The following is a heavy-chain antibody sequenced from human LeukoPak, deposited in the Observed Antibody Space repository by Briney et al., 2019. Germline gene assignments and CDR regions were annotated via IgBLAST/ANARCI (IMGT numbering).Heavy chain of an antibody. CDR3: ARAGSYYDHYYFDY. Sequence: PSETLSLTCTDSGGSISSSSYYWGWIRQPPGKGLKWIGSIYYSGSTYYNPSLKSRVTISVDTSKNQFSLKLSSVTAADTAVYYCARAGSYYDHYYFDYWGQGTLVTVSS. V-gene: IGHV4-39*07. CDR2: IYYSGST. D-gene: IGHD1-26*01. J-gene: IGHJ4*02. CDR1: GGSISSSSYY.